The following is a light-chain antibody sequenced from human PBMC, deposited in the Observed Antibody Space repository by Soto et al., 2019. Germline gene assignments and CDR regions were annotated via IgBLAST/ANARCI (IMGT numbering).Light chain of an antibody. Sequence: QSALTQPASVSGSPGQAITISCTGTSSDVGAYNYDSWYQQYPGEAPRVIIYDVSHRPAGFSNPSSASKSDNTASLTISGLQPQDWADDYFRHHTSATPYVFGPGT. CDR3: RHHTSATPYV. J-gene: IGLJ1*01. CDR2: DVS. CDR1: SSDVGAYNY. V-gene: IGLV2-14*01.